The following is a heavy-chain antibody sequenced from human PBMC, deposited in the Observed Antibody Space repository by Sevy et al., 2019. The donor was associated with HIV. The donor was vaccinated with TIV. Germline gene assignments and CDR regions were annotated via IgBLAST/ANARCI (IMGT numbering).Heavy chain of an antibody. V-gene: IGHV1-69*13. D-gene: IGHD6-19*01. CDR3: ARSFLSDIAVAGDYYYYGMDV. CDR1: GGTFSSYA. J-gene: IGHJ6*02. CDR2: IIPIFGTA. Sequence: ASVKVSCKASGGTFSSYAISWVRQAPGQGLEWMGGIIPIFGTANYAQKFQGRVTITADESTCTAYMELSSLRSEDTAVYYCARSFLSDIAVAGDYYYYGMDVWGQGTTVTVSS.